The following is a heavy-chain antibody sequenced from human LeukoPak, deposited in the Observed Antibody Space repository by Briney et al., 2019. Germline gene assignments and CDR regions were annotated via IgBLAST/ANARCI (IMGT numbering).Heavy chain of an antibody. D-gene: IGHD3-10*01. CDR3: ASGSGSYRTPYYYMDV. V-gene: IGHV3-53*01. Sequence: GGSLSLSCVASGFTVSSNYMSWVRQAPGKGLEWVSVIYSGGSTYYADSVKGRFTISRDNSKNTLYLQMNSLRAEDTAVYYCASGSGSYRTPYYYMDVWGTGTTVTVSS. CDR1: GFTVSSNY. CDR2: IYSGGST. J-gene: IGHJ6*03.